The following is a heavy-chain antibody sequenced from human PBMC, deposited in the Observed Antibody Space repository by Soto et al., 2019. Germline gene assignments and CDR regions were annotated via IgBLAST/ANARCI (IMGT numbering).Heavy chain of an antibody. CDR3: ARDHAAAVNWFDP. V-gene: IGHV1-18*01. Sequence: GASVKVSCKASGYTFTSYAMHWVRQTPGQRLEWMGWINAYNGNTNYAQKLQGRVTMTTDTSTSTAYMELRSLRSDDTAVYYCARDHAAAVNWFDPWGQGTLVTVSS. D-gene: IGHD6-13*01. CDR2: INAYNGNT. CDR1: GYTFTSYA. J-gene: IGHJ5*02.